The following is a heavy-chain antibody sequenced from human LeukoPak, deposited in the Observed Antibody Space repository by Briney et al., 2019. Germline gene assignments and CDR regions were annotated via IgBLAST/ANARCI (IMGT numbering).Heavy chain of an antibody. CDR1: GYTFTSYY. Sequence: ASVKVSCKASGYTFTSYYMHWVRQAPGQGLEWMGIINPSGGSTSYAQKFQGRVTMTRDTSTSTVHMELSSLRSEDTAVYYCAREANSSSSPDYYYYYYMDVWGKGTTVTVS. CDR3: AREANSSSSPDYYYYYYMDV. J-gene: IGHJ6*03. V-gene: IGHV1-46*03. D-gene: IGHD6-6*01. CDR2: INPSGGST.